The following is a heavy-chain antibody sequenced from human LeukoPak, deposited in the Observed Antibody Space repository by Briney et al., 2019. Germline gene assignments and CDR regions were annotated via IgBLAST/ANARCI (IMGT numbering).Heavy chain of an antibody. CDR2: IKQDGSEK. Sequence: GGSLRLSCAASGFTFSSYWMSWVRQAPGKGPEWVANIKQDGSEKYYVDSVKGRFTISRDKSKNTLSLQMNSLRAEDTAVYYCAQQVGYCSSGSCYFTYWGQGTLVTVSS. J-gene: IGHJ1*01. D-gene: IGHD2-15*01. V-gene: IGHV3-7*03. CDR1: GFTFSSYW. CDR3: AQQVGYCSSGSCYFTY.